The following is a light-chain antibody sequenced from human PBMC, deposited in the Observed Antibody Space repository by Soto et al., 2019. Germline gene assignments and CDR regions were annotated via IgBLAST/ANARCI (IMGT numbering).Light chain of an antibody. V-gene: IGKV1-5*03. Sequence: DIQMTQSPSTLSGSVGDRVTITCRASQTISTWLGWYQQKAGKAPKLLICKASSLESGVPSRFSGSGSGTEFPLTISSLQPDDFATYYCQQYNSYSTFGQGTKVDIK. J-gene: IGKJ1*01. CDR1: QTISTW. CDR2: KAS. CDR3: QQYNSYST.